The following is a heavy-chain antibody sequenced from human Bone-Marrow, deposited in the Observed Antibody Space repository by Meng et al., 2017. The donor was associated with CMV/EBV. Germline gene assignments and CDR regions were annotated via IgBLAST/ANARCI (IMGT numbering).Heavy chain of an antibody. CDR1: GGSISSGGYY. CDR3: ARELYCSSTSCDLDRYGRDV. D-gene: IGHD2-2*01. CDR2: IYYSGST. Sequence: SETLSLTCTVSGGSISSGGYYWSWIRQHPGKGLEWIGYIYYSGSTYYNPSLKSRVTISVDTSKNQFSLKLSSVTAADTAVYYCARELYCSSTSCDLDRYGRDVWGQGTTVTVSS. J-gene: IGHJ6*02. V-gene: IGHV4-31*03.